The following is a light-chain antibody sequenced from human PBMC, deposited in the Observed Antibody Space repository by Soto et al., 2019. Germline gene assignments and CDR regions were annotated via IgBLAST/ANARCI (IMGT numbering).Light chain of an antibody. CDR2: LGS. CDR1: QSLLHSNEYIY. CDR3: MQALQTPYT. J-gene: IGKJ2*01. Sequence: DIVMTQSPLSLPVTLGEPASISCRSSQSLLHSNEYIYLDWYLQKPGQSPQLLIFLGSNRAAGVTDRFSGSGSGTEFTLNISRVEAEEYGVYYCMQALQTPYTFGQGTQLGIK. V-gene: IGKV2-28*01.